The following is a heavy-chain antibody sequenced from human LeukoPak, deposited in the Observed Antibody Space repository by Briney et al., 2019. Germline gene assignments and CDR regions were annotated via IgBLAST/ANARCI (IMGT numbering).Heavy chain of an antibody. CDR1: GYTFTGYY. J-gene: IGHJ4*02. Sequence: ASVNVSCKASGYTFTGYYMHWVRQAPGQGLEWMGRINPNSGGTNYAQKFQGRVTMTRDTSISTAYMELSGLRSDDTAVYYCARAALRCSSTSCYIGYWGQGTLVTVSS. CDR2: INPNSGGT. D-gene: IGHD2-2*02. CDR3: ARAALRCSSTSCYIGY. V-gene: IGHV1-2*06.